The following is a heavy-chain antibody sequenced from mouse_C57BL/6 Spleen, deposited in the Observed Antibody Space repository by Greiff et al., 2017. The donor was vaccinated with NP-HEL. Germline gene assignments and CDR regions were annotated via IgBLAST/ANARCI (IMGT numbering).Heavy chain of an antibody. V-gene: IGHV1-82*01. D-gene: IGHD1-1*01. Sequence: SGPELVKPGASVKISCKASGYAFSSSWMNWVKQRPGKGLEWIGRIYPGDGDTNYNGKFKGKATLTADKSSSTAYMQLSSLTSEDSAVYFCARTTVSYYYAMDYWGQGTSVTVSS. CDR1: GYAFSSSW. J-gene: IGHJ4*01. CDR2: IYPGDGDT. CDR3: ARTTVSYYYAMDY.